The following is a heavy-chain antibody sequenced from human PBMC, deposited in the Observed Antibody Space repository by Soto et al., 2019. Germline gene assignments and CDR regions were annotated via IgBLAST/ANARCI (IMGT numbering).Heavy chain of an antibody. Sequence: QVQLQESGPGLVKPSETLSLTCTVSGGSISSYYWSWIRQPPGKGLEWIGYIYYSGSTNYNPYLKSLVTISVDTSKNQFSLKLSSVTAADTAVYYCARQSYGSGSYNWFDPFGQGTLVTVSS. CDR1: GGSISSYY. J-gene: IGHJ5*02. CDR2: IYYSGST. D-gene: IGHD3-10*01. V-gene: IGHV4-59*08. CDR3: ARQSYGSGSYNWFDP.